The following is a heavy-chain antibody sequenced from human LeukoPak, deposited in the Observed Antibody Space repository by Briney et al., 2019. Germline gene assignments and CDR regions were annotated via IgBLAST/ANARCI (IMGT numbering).Heavy chain of an antibody. Sequence: GGSLRLSCAASGFTFSSYGMHWVRQAPGKGLEWVALIRYDGSNKYYADSVKGRFTISRDNSKNTLYLQTNSLRAEDTAVYYCAKVRGHYDYVWGSSLDYWGQGTLVTVSS. CDR2: IRYDGSNK. V-gene: IGHV3-30*02. CDR1: GFTFSSYG. J-gene: IGHJ4*02. CDR3: AKVRGHYDYVWGSSLDY. D-gene: IGHD3-16*01.